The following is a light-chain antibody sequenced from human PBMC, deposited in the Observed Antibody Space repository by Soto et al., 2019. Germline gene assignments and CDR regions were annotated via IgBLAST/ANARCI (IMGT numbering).Light chain of an antibody. CDR1: QGISHF. Sequence: DIQMTQSPSSLSASVGDRVTITCRASQGISHFLAWYQQKPGQVPKLLIYAASTFLPGVPSRFSCSGSGRYFTVTISSLQPYDVATYYCPGYNDASKFGHGTKVE. CDR3: PGYNDASK. CDR2: AAS. J-gene: IGKJ1*01. V-gene: IGKV1-27*01.